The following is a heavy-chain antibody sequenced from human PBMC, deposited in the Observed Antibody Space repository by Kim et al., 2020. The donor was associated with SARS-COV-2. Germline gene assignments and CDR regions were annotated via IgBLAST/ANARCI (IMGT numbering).Heavy chain of an antibody. V-gene: IGHV3-23*03. CDR1: GFTFSSYA. CDR3: AKDIVAVPAAMILPGGMDV. CDR2: IYSGGSST. D-gene: IGHD2-2*01. J-gene: IGHJ6*02. Sequence: GGSLRLSCAASGFTFSSYAMSWVRQAPGKGLEWVSVIYSGGSSTYYADSVKGRFTIPRDNSKNTLYLQMNSLRAEDTAVYYCAKDIVAVPAAMILPGGMDVGGQGTTVTVSS.